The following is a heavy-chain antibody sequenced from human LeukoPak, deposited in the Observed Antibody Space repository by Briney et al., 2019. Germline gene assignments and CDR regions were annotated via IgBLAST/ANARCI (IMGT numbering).Heavy chain of an antibody. Sequence: PSETLSLTCTVSGGSISSGGYYWSWIRQHPGKGLEWIGYIYYSGSTYYNPSLKSRVTISVDTSKNQFSLKLSSVTAADTAVYYCARANPNLPALTKRKMYYFDYWGQGTLVTVSS. CDR3: ARANPNLPALTKRKMYYFDY. J-gene: IGHJ4*02. CDR2: IYYSGST. D-gene: IGHD2-8*01. CDR1: GGSISSGGYY. V-gene: IGHV4-31*03.